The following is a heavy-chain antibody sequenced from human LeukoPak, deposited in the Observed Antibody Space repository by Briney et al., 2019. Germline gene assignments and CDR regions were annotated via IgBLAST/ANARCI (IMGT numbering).Heavy chain of an antibody. CDR1: GFTFDDYA. Sequence: PGGSLRLSCAASGFTFDDYAMHWVRQVPGKGLEWVSGISWNSDNIGYADSVKGRFTISRDNAKNSLYLQMNSLRAEDTALYYCAKGFSESLTTYLLKWGQGTLVTVSS. CDR3: AKGFSESLTTYLLK. V-gene: IGHV3-9*01. CDR2: ISWNSDNI. J-gene: IGHJ4*02. D-gene: IGHD4/OR15-4a*01.